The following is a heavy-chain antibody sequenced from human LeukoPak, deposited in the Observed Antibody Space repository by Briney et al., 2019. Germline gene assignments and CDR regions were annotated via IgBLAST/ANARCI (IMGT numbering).Heavy chain of an antibody. CDR1: GFTVSSNY. D-gene: IGHD2-15*01. CDR3: ARSDCSGRSCFTFDY. Sequence: GGSLRLSCAASGFTVSSNYVTWVRQAPEKGPEWVSLIYSSGSTYYADSVKGRFTISRDNSKNTLYLQMNSLRGDDTAVYYCARSDCSGRSCFTFDYWGQGTLVTVSS. J-gene: IGHJ4*02. V-gene: IGHV3-66*02. CDR2: IYSSGST.